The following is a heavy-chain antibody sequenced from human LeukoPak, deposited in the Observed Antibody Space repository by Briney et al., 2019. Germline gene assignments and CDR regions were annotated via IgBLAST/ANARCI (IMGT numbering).Heavy chain of an antibody. D-gene: IGHD4-17*01. CDR2: IYYSGST. CDR1: GGSISRGDYY. V-gene: IGHV4-61*08. J-gene: IGHJ3*02. Sequence: SETLSLTCTVSGGSISRGDYYWTWIRQPPGKGLEWIGYIYYSGSTKYKPSLKSRVIISVDTSKNQFSLKLSSVTAADTAVYYCAREREGSTMTTRRPFDIWGQGTMVTVSS. CDR3: AREREGSTMTTRRPFDI.